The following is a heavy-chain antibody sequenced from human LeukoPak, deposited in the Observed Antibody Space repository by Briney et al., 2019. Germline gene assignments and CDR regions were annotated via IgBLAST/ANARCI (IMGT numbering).Heavy chain of an antibody. Sequence: SETLSLTCTVSGGSISSYYWSWIRQPPGKGLGWIGYIYYSGSTNYNPSLKSRVTISVDTSKNQFSLKLSSVTAADTAVYYCARGWYSSGWYYWYFDLWGRGTLVTVSS. J-gene: IGHJ2*01. D-gene: IGHD6-19*01. CDR1: GGSISSYY. CDR3: ARGWYSSGWYYWYFDL. V-gene: IGHV4-59*01. CDR2: IYYSGST.